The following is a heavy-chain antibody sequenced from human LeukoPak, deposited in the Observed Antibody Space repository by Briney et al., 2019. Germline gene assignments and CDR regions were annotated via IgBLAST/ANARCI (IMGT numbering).Heavy chain of an antibody. CDR2: IIPIFGTA. CDR3: ARGRNWGSYRYTHYFDY. Sequence: GASVKVSCKASGGTFSSYAISWVRQAPGQGLEWMGGIIPIFGTANYAQKFQGRVTITADESTSTAYMELSSLRSEDTAVYYCARGRNWGSYRYTHYFDYWGQGTLVTVSS. V-gene: IGHV1-69*01. CDR1: GGTFSSYA. J-gene: IGHJ4*02. D-gene: IGHD3-16*02.